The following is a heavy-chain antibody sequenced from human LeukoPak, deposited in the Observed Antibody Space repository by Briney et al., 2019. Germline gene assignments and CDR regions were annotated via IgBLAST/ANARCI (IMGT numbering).Heavy chain of an antibody. CDR2: INHSGST. CDR1: GGSFSGCY. J-gene: IGHJ4*02. D-gene: IGHD2-15*01. CDR3: ARYIVVAQLGFDY. Sequence: SETLSLTCAVYGGSFSGCYWSWIRQPPGKGLEWIGEINHSGSTNYNPSLKSRVTISVDTSKNQFSLKLSSVTAADTAVYYCARYIVVAQLGFDYWGQGTLVTVSS. V-gene: IGHV4-34*01.